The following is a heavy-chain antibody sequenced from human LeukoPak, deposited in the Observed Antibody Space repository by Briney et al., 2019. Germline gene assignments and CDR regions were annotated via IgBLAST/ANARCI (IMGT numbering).Heavy chain of an antibody. CDR1: YA. J-gene: IGHJ4*02. CDR2: ISGSGGST. D-gene: IGHD6-19*01. V-gene: IGHV3-23*01. CDR3: AKVFYSGWYYFDY. Sequence: YAMSWVRXXPGKGLEWGSAISGSGGSTYYADSVKGRFTISRDNSKNTLYLQMNSLRAEDTAVYYCAKVFYSGWYYFDYWGQGTLVTVSS.